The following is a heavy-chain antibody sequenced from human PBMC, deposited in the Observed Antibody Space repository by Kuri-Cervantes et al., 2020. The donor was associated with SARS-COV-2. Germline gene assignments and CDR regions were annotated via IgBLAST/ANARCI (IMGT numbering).Heavy chain of an antibody. V-gene: IGHV7-4-1*02. CDR3: ARGLKSYYDSSGTKSLQH. D-gene: IGHD3-22*01. Sequence: ASVKVSCKASGHTFTSYAMNWVRQAPGQGLEWMGWINTNTGNPTYAQGFTGRFVFSLDTSVSTAYLQISSLKAEDTAVYYCARGLKSYYDSSGTKSLQHWGQGTLVTVSS. CDR1: GHTFTSYA. J-gene: IGHJ1*01. CDR2: INTNTGNP.